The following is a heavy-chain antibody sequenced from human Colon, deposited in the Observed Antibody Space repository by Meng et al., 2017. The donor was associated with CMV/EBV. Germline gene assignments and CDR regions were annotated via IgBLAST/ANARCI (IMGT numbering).Heavy chain of an antibody. J-gene: IGHJ4*02. CDR1: GGSFSPYY. Sequence: QVTPQPWGAGLLKPSETLSLTCALYGGSFSPYYWSWIRHSPGKGLEWIAEIDHTGSTNYNPSLKSRATISIDTSNSHFSLNLTSATAADTAVYYCARGGGTPIRGVLPFDFWGQGTLVTVSS. V-gene: IGHV4-34*01. CDR3: ARGGGTPIRGVLPFDF. D-gene: IGHD3-10*01. CDR2: IDHTGST.